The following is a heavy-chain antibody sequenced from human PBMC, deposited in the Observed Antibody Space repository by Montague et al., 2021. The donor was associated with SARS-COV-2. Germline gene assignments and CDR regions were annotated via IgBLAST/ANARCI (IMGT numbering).Heavy chain of an antibody. D-gene: IGHD3-22*01. CDR1: GFTFITYS. CDR2: IRSSSTYI. J-gene: IGHJ4*02. Sequence: SLRLSCAASGFTFITYSMNWVRQAPGKGLEWVSSIRSSSTYIYYADSVKGRFTISRDNAKNPLYLQMNSLRAEDTAVYYCASNYYDTTGYYSEDSWGQGTLVTVSS. V-gene: IGHV3-21*01. CDR3: ASNYYDTTGYYSEDS.